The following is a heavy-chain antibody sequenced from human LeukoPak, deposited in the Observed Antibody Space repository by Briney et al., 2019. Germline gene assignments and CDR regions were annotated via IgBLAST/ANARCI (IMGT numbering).Heavy chain of an antibody. CDR2: MNPNSGNT. D-gene: IGHD2-2*01. CDR3: AREAANCSSTSCYANYYYYRDV. Sequence: ASVKVSCKASGYTFTSYDINCMRQATGQGLEWMGWMNPNSGNTGYAQKFQGRVTMTRNTSISTAYMELSSLRSEDTAVYYCAREAANCSSTSCYANYYYYRDVWGKGTTVTVSS. CDR1: GYTFTSYD. J-gene: IGHJ6*03. V-gene: IGHV1-8*01.